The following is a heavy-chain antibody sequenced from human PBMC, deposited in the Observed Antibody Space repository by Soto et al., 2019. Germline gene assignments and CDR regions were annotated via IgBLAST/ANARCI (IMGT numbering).Heavy chain of an antibody. Sequence: PGESLKISCKGSGYSFTSYWIGWVRQMPGKGLEWVGIIYPGDSDTRYSPSFQGQVTFSADKSTSSAYLQWSSLKASDTAIYFCARRARGNWAFDYWGQGTLVTVSS. D-gene: IGHD3-16*01. CDR3: ARRARGNWAFDY. CDR2: IYPGDSDT. J-gene: IGHJ4*02. V-gene: IGHV5-51*01. CDR1: GYSFTSYW.